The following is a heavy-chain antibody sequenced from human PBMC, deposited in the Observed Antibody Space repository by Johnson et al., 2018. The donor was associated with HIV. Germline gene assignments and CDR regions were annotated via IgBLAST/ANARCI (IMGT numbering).Heavy chain of an antibody. D-gene: IGHD4-17*01. CDR3: ARRRRYGDYFADAFDI. J-gene: IGHJ3*02. CDR2: INWNGGST. Sequence: VESGGGLVQPRGSLRLSCAASGSTFSDCAMSWVRQGPGKGLEWVSGINWNGGSTGYADSVKGRFTISRDNAKNSLYLQMNSLRAEDTALYYCARRRRYGDYFADAFDIWGQGTMVTVSS. V-gene: IGHV3-20*04. CDR1: GSTFSDCA.